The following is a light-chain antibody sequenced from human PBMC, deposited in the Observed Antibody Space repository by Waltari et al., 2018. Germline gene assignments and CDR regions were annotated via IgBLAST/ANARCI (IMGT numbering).Light chain of an antibody. CDR1: SSDVGGYNH. CDR2: EVF. CDR3: SSSATDGDYFV. Sequence: QSALTQPPSASGSPGQSITISCTATSSDVGGYNHFSWYQQYPGKVPKLLISEVFKRPSGVPSRFSGYKSGNTAYLTVSGLQAEDEADYYCSSSATDGDYFVFGTGTKVTVL. J-gene: IGLJ1*01. V-gene: IGLV2-8*01.